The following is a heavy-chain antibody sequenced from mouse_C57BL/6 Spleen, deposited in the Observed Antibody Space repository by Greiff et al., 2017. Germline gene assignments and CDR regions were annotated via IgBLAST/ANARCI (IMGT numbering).Heavy chain of an antibody. CDR1: GYTFTSYW. V-gene: IGHV1-59*01. Sequence: QVQLQQPGAELVRPGTSVKLSCKASGYTFTSYWMHWVKQRPGQGLEWIGVIDPSDSYTNYNQKFKGKATLTVDTSSSTAYMQLSSLTSEDSAVYYGASRRQLRLRYAMDYWGQGTSVTVSS. D-gene: IGHD3-2*01. CDR2: IDPSDSYT. J-gene: IGHJ4*01. CDR3: ASRRQLRLRYAMDY.